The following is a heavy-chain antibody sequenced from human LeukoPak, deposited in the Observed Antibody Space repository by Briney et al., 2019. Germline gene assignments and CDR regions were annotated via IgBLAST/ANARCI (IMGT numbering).Heavy chain of an antibody. D-gene: IGHD3-10*01. V-gene: IGHV4-34*01. CDR3: AREPVWFGERPFDY. CDR1: GGSFSGYY. CDR2: INHSGST. J-gene: IGHJ4*02. Sequence: ETXSLXCXVYGGSFSGYYWSWIRQPPGKGLEWIGEINHSGSTNYNPSLKSRVTISVDTSKNQFSLKLSSVTAADTAVYYCAREPVWFGERPFDYWGQGTLVTVSS.